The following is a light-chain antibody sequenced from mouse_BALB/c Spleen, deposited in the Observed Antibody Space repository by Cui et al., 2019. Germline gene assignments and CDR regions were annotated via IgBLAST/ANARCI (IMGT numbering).Light chain of an antibody. CDR1: SSVSY. V-gene: IGKV4-59*01. CDR2: DTS. Sequence: QIVLTQSPAIMSASPGEKVTMTGSAISSVSYMNWYQQKSGTSPKRWIYDTSNLASGVPARFSGSGSGTSYSLTISSMEAEDAATYYCQQWSSNPPTFGGGTKLEIK. J-gene: IGKJ2*01. CDR3: QQWSSNPPT.